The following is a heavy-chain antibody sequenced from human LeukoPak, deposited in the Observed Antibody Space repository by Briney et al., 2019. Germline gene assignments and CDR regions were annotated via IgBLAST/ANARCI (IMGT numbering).Heavy chain of an antibody. CDR1: GFSFSGYW. Sequence: PGGSLRPSCAASGFSFSGYWMQWVRQAPGKGLVWISRITSDGSGTDYADSVKGRFTISRDNAKNTLYLQMNSLRAEDTAVYYCARALKYNSGYDWGGDYWGQGTLVTVSS. V-gene: IGHV3-74*01. J-gene: IGHJ4*02. D-gene: IGHD5-12*01. CDR3: ARALKYNSGYDWGGDY. CDR2: ITSDGSGT.